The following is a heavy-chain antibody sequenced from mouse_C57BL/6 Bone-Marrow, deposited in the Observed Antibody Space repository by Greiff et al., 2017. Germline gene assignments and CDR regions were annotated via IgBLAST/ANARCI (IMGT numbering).Heavy chain of an antibody. D-gene: IGHD2-1*01. CDR3: TRDEGNSGFYSYYFDY. CDR2: IDPETGGT. J-gene: IGHJ2*01. Sequence: QVQLQQSGAELVRPGASVTLSCKASGYTFTDYEMHWVKQTPVHGLEWIGAIDPETGGTAYNQKFKGKAILTADKSSSTAYMELRSLTSEDSAVYYCTRDEGNSGFYSYYFDYWGQGTTLTVYS. CDR1: GYTFTDYE. V-gene: IGHV1-15*01.